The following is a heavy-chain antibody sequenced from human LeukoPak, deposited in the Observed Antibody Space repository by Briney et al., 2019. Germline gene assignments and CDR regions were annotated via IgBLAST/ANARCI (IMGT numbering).Heavy chain of an antibody. V-gene: IGHV4-59*01. CDR2: SYYTGVT. Sequence: PSETLSLTCTVSVGPMSDYYWSWIRQPPGKGLEWIGYSYYTGVTNYNPSLKSRVTISVDTSKNQFSLKLSSVTAADTAVYYCARDLGRYQLLGYYYYYGMDVWGQGTTVTVSS. J-gene: IGHJ6*02. D-gene: IGHD2-2*01. CDR3: ARDLGRYQLLGYYYYYGMDV. CDR1: VGPMSDYY.